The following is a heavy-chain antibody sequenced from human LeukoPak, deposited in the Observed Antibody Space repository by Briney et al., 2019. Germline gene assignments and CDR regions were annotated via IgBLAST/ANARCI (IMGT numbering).Heavy chain of an antibody. D-gene: IGHD2-15*01. CDR1: GGSISSGDYY. CDR2: IYYTGST. CDR3: ARAQRGCSANSCYLDP. V-gene: IGHV4-30-4*01. Sequence: SETLSLTCTVSGGSISSGDYYWSWIRQPPGKGLEWIAYIYYTGSTYYNPSLRSRVTLSIDNSNNEASLKLASVTAADSAVYYCARAQRGCSANSCYLDPWGPGILVTVSS. J-gene: IGHJ5*02.